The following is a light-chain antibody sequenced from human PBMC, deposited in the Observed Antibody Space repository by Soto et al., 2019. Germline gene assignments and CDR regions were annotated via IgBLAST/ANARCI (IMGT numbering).Light chain of an antibody. CDR1: QTIFNW. V-gene: IGKV1-5*01. J-gene: IGKJ1*01. CDR3: QQYNSYPWT. CDR2: DAS. Sequence: DIQMTQSPSTPSASVGDRVTITCRASQTIFNWLAWYQRKPGRAPNLLIYDASSLQSGVPSTFSGSGSGTEFTLTISSLQPGDFATYYCQQYNSYPWTFGQGTKVEIK.